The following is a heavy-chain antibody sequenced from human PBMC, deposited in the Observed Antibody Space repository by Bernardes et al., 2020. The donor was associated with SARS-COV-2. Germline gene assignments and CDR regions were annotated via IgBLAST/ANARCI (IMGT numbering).Heavy chain of an antibody. J-gene: IGHJ1*01. V-gene: IGHV4-39*01. D-gene: IGHD6-13*01. CDR3: TGWGVAAADD. CDR2: IHYTGIT. CDR1: AGSITSDNFH. Sequence: SEPLSLTCIISAGSITSDNFHWGWLLQPPGKGLEWIGTIHYTGITYYNPSLKSRLTISVDTSSNQCSLKLTSVTAADTALYFCTGWGVAAADDWAQGSLVTVSS.